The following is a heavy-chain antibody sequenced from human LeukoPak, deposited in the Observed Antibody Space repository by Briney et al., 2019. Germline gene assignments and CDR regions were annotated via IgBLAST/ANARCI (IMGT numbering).Heavy chain of an antibody. V-gene: IGHV3-66*01. CDR3: ARDSARDILTGYYTDAFDI. Sequence: PGGSLRLSCAASGFTFSSYSMNWVRQAPGKGLEWVSVIYSGGSTYYADSVKGRFTISRDNSKNTLYLQMNSLRAEDTAVYYCARDSARDILTGYYTDAFDIWGQGTMVTVSS. D-gene: IGHD3-9*01. J-gene: IGHJ3*02. CDR2: IYSGGST. CDR1: GFTFSSYS.